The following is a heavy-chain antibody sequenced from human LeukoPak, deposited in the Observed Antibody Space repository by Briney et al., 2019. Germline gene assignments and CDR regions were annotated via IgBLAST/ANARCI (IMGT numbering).Heavy chain of an antibody. Sequence: VASVKVSCKASGYTFTGYYMHWVRQAPGQGLEWMGRINPNSGGTNYAQKFQGRVTMTRDTSISTAYMELSRLRSDDTAVYYCARDRYDHMGYYGMDVWGQGTAVTVSS. D-gene: IGHD1-1*01. J-gene: IGHJ6*02. CDR2: INPNSGGT. CDR1: GYTFTGYY. V-gene: IGHV1-2*06. CDR3: ARDRYDHMGYYGMDV.